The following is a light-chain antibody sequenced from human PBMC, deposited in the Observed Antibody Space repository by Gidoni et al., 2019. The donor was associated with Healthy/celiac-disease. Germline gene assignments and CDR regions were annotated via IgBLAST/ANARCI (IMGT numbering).Light chain of an antibody. V-gene: IGKV1-39*01. CDR3: QQSYSTPWT. Sequence: DIQMTQSPPSLSASVGDRVTITCRASQSISSYLNWYQQKPGKAPKLLIYAASSFQSGVPSRFSGSVCGTAFSLSVASLQPEEFASYYCQQSYSTPWTFGQGTKVEIK. CDR1: QSISSY. CDR2: AAS. J-gene: IGKJ1*01.